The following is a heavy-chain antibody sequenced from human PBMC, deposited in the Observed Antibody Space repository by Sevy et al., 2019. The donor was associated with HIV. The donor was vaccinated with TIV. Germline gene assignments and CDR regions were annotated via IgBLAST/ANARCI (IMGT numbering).Heavy chain of an antibody. D-gene: IGHD3-16*01. V-gene: IGHV4-34*01. CDR2: ISHSGAT. CDR1: GGSIGGYY. CDR3: ARGREVATLLGFFDT. Sequence: SETLSLTCAVRGGSIGGYYWSWIRQAPGKGPEWIGEISHSGATNYSPSLASRVTISVDTSNNQLSLRLTSLTAADSGKYFCARGREVATLLGFFDTWGPGTLDTVSS. J-gene: IGHJ4*02.